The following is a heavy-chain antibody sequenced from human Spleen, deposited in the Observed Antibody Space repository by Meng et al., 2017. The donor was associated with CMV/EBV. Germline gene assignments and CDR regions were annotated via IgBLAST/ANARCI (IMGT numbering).Heavy chain of an antibody. V-gene: IGHV3-11*04. J-gene: IGHJ5*02. D-gene: IGHD3-3*01. CDR1: GFTFSDYY. CDR2: ISSSGSTI. Sequence: GESLKISCAASGFTFSDYYMSWIRQAPGKGLEWVSYISSSGSTIYYADSVKGRFTISRDNAENSLYLQMNGLRAEDTAVYYCARASTTYDFGFDPWGQGTLVTVSS. CDR3: ARASTTYDFGFDP.